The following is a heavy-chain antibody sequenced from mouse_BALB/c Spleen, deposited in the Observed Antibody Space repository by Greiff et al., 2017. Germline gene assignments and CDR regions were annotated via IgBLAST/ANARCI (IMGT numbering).Heavy chain of an antibody. CDR2: IFAGDGST. CDR3: ARGGNCAIDY. Sequence: QVQLQQSGAELVKPGASVKLSCKASGYTFTCDDLNWVRRRPEQGLEWIGWIFAGDGSTKYNEKFKGKATLTTDKSSSTAYMLLSRLTSEDTAVYFCARGGNCAIDYWGEDTTLAVSA. V-gene: IGHV1S56*01. J-gene: IGHJ2*01. CDR1: GYTFTCDD. D-gene: IGHD2-1*01.